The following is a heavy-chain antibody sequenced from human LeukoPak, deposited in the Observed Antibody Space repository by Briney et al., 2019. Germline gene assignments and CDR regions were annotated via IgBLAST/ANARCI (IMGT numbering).Heavy chain of an antibody. CDR2: INPNSGGT. CDR3: ARSIANYYYDSD. V-gene: IGHV1-2*02. CDR1: GYTFTSYY. D-gene: IGHD3-22*01. Sequence: ASVKVSCKASGYTFTSYYMHWVRQAPGQGLERMGWINPNSGGTNYAQKFQGRVTMTRDTSISTAYMELSRLRSDDTAVYYCARSIANYYYDSDWGQGTLVTVSS. J-gene: IGHJ4*02.